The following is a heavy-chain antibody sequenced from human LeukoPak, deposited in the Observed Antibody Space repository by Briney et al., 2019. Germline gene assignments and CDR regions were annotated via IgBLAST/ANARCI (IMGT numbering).Heavy chain of an antibody. CDR1: GYTFTSYA. V-gene: IGHV7-4-1*02. Sequence: ASVKVSCKASGYTFTSYAMNWVRQAPGQGLEWMGWINTNTGNPTYAQGFTGRFVFSLDTSVSTTYLQISSLKAEDTAVYFCARAFQSLGGLSLPDYWGQGTLVTVSS. D-gene: IGHD3-16*02. CDR2: INTNTGNP. J-gene: IGHJ4*02. CDR3: ARAFQSLGGLSLPDY.